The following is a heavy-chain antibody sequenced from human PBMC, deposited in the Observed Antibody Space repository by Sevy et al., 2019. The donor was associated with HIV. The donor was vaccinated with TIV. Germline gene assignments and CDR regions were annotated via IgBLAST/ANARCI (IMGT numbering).Heavy chain of an antibody. CDR1: GFSFSTLG. D-gene: IGHD4-17*01. CDR2: LSHDGSHK. CDR3: AKEYGHFEGFDY. V-gene: IGHV3-30*18. J-gene: IGHJ4*02. Sequence: GGSLRLSCAASGFSFSTLGMHWVRQAPGKGLEWVAVLSHDGSHKFYADSVKGRFTISRDNSKNTLYLQMNSLRAEDSAVYYCAKEYGHFEGFDYRGQGTLVTVSS.